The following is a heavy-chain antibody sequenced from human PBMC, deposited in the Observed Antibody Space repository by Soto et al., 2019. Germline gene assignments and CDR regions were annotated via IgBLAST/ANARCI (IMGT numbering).Heavy chain of an antibody. Sequence: QVRLQESGPGLVKPSETLSLTCTVSGASVSSDRYAWSWIRQPPGKGLEWIGRFYFQGTTKTNPAHQSRVSISVDESKNQMALKLNSGTAADTAVYYCAKDHRFYGMDVWGQGTTVTVSS. J-gene: IGHJ6*02. V-gene: IGHV4-61*01. CDR3: AKDHRFYGMDV. CDR1: GASVSSDRYA. CDR2: FYFQGTT.